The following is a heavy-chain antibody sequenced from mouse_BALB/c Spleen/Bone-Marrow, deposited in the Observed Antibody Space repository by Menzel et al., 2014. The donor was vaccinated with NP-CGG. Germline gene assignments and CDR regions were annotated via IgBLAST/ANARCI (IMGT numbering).Heavy chain of an antibody. V-gene: IGHV14-3*02. Sequence: VHLQQPGAELVRPGASVKLSCTASGFNIKDTYMHWVKQRPEQGLEWIGRIDPANGNTKYDPKFQGKATITADTSSNTAYLQLSSPTSEDTAVYYCARGGTTATWYFDVWGAGTTVTVSS. D-gene: IGHD1-2*01. CDR2: IDPANGNT. CDR3: ARGGTTATWYFDV. CDR1: GFNIKDTY. J-gene: IGHJ1*01.